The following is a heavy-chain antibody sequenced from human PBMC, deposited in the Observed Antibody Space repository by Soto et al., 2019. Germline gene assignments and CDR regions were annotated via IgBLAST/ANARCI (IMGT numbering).Heavy chain of an antibody. V-gene: IGHV3-23*01. CDR2: ITGSGGTT. J-gene: IGHJ6*02. Sequence: EVQLLESGGGLVQSGGSLRLSCAASGFTFSSYAMSWVRQAPGKGLEWVSTITGSGGTTYHADSVRVRFIISRDNSKNTLYLQMNSLRAEDTAVYYCAKDRRVRWQLEHGMDVWGQGTTVIVSS. CDR1: GFTFSSYA. CDR3: AKDRRVRWQLEHGMDV. D-gene: IGHD1-26*01.